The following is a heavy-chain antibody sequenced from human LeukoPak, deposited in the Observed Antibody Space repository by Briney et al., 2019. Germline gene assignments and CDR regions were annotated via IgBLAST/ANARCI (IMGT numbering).Heavy chain of an antibody. D-gene: IGHD4-17*01. CDR3: ATGDYADAFDI. Sequence: PSETLSLTCTVSGGSISSYYWSWIRQPPGKGLEWIGYIYYRGITKYNPSLQSRLTISVDTSKNQFSLKLSSVTAADTAVYYCATGDYADAFDIWGQGTMVTVSS. CDR2: IYYRGIT. V-gene: IGHV4-59*12. J-gene: IGHJ3*02. CDR1: GGSISSYY.